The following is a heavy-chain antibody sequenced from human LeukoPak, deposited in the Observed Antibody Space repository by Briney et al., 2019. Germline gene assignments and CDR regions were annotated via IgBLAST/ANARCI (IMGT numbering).Heavy chain of an antibody. V-gene: IGHV3-21*01. D-gene: IGHD2-15*01. CDR3: AREYCSGGSCYPHY. Sequence: PGGSLRLSCAASGFTFSSYSMNWVRQAPGKGLEWVSSISSSSSYIYYADSVKGRFTISRDNAKNSPYLQMNSLRAEDTAVYYCAREYCSGGSCYPHYWGQGTLVTVSS. CDR1: GFTFSSYS. CDR2: ISSSSSYI. J-gene: IGHJ4*02.